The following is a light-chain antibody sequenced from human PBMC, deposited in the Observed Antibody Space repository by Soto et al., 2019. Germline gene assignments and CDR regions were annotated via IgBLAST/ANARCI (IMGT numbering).Light chain of an antibody. J-gene: IGKJ1*01. CDR3: QNYNTYPWT. CDR2: KAS. V-gene: IGKV1-5*03. CDR1: QTISTW. Sequence: DLQVPQSPSTLSASVGYWLPITFRASQTISTWMAWYQQKPGKAPKLLIYKASTLKSGVPSRFSGSGSGTEFTLTISSLEPDDFATYYCQNYNTYPWTFGQGTKVDI.